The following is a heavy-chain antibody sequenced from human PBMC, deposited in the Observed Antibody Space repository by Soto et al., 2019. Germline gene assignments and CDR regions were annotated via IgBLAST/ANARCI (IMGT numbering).Heavy chain of an antibody. CDR2: ISWDGGST. CDR3: AKDIRQLERRRLGVYYHYRMAV. V-gene: IGHV3-43*01. CDR1: GFTFDDYT. J-gene: IGHJ6*02. Sequence: GGSLRLSCAASGFTFDDYTMHWVRQPPGKGLEWVSLISWDGGSTYYADSVKGRFTISRDNSKNSLYLQMNSLRTEDTALYYCAKDIRQLERRRLGVYYHYRMAVSGQGTTVTVSS. D-gene: IGHD1-1*01.